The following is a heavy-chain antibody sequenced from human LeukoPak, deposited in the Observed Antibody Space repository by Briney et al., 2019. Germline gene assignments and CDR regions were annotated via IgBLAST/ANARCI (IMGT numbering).Heavy chain of an antibody. CDR3: ARDPLSYCSRTSCNFYYFDQ. J-gene: IGHJ4*02. CDR1: GFTFSDYF. V-gene: IGHV3-11*04. Sequence: GGSLRLSCAASGFTFSDYFMTWIRQAPGKGLEWVAYISGGGKTFFYADSVKGRFTVSRDNAKNSLYLKMNSLRAEDTAIYYCARDPLSYCSRTSCNFYYFDQWGQGTLVTVSS. CDR2: ISGGGKTF. D-gene: IGHD2-2*01.